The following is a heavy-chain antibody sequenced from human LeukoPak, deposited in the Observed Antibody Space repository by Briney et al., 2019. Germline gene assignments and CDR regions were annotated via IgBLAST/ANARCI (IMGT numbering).Heavy chain of an antibody. J-gene: IGHJ5*02. D-gene: IGHD2-2*02. CDR2: IIPIFGTA. CDR3: AGTPAAILRWFDP. CDR1: GGTFSSYA. Sequence: VSSVKVSCKASGGTFSSYAISWVRQAPGQGLEWMGGIIPIFGTANYAQKFQGRVTITADESTSTAYMELSSLRSEDTAVYYCAGTPAAILRWFDPWGQGTLVTVSS. V-gene: IGHV1-69*01.